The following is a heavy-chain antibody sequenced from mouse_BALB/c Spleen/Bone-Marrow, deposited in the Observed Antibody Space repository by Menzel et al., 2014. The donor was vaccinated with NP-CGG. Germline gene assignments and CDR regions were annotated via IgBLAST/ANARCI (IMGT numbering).Heavy chain of an antibody. CDR3: ARQGYYGYCAY. J-gene: IGHJ3*01. CDR1: GFDFSRYW. D-gene: IGHD1-2*01. V-gene: IGHV4-1*02. CDR2: INPDSSTI. Sequence: EVMLVESGGGLVQPGGSLKLSCAASGFDFSRYWMSWVRQAPGKGLEWIGEINPDSSTINYTPSLKDKFIISRDNAKNTLYLQMGKVRSEDTALYYCARQGYYGYCAYWGQGTLVTVSA.